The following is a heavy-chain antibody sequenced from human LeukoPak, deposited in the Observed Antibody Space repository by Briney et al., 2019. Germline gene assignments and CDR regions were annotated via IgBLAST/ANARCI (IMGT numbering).Heavy chain of an antibody. D-gene: IGHD2-15*01. Sequence: PGGSLRLSCAASGFIFSNYGLHWVRQAPGKGLEWVASMRFDGSNRFHADSVKGRFTISRDNSNNTLHLQMNSVRPEDTAEYYCPKMGRGFDIGGPYFDYWGQGALVTVSS. J-gene: IGHJ4*02. CDR2: MRFDGSNR. CDR3: PKMGRGFDIGGPYFDY. V-gene: IGHV3-30*02. CDR1: GFIFSNYG.